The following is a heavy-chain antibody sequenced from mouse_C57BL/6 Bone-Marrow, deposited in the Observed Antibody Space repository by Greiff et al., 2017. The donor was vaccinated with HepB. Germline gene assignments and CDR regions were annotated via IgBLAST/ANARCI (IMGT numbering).Heavy chain of an antibody. J-gene: IGHJ2*01. CDR1: GYSFTGYY. V-gene: IGHV1-42*01. Sequence: VQLKESGPELVKPGASVKISCKASGYSFTGYYMNWVKQSPEKSLEWIGEINPSTGGTTYNQKFKAKATLTVDKSSSTAYMQLKSLTSEDSAVYYCARGLRRVDYWGQGTTLTVSS. CDR2: INPSTGGT. D-gene: IGHD2-4*01. CDR3: ARGLRRVDY.